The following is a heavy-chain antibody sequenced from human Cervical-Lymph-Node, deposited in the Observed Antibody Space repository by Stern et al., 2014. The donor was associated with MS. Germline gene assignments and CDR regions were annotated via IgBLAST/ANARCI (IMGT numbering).Heavy chain of an antibody. CDR3: ARPRRPYFFRGNHHYYGMDV. J-gene: IGHJ6*02. CDR2: ISYDGSNE. D-gene: IGHD2/OR15-2a*01. V-gene: IGHV3-30*03. Sequence: VQLVESGGGVVQPGRSLRLSCAASGFTFSSYGMHWVRQAPGKGLERVTLISYDGSNEYYADSVKGRFTISRGNSKNTVYLQMNSLRPEDTAVYYCARPRRPYFFRGNHHYYGMDVWGQGTRVSVSS. CDR1: GFTFSSYG.